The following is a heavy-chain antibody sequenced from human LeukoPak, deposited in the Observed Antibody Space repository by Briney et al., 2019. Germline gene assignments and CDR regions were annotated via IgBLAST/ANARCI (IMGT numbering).Heavy chain of an antibody. J-gene: IGHJ3*02. CDR3: ARWGLRGAFDI. D-gene: IGHD5/OR15-5a*01. V-gene: IGHV4-34*01. CDR2: INHSGST. Sequence: SETLSLTCAVYGGSFSGYYWSWIRQPPGKGLEWIGEINHSGSTNYNPSLKSRVTISVDTSKNQFSLKLSSVTAADTAVHYCARWGLRGAFDIWGQGTMVTVSS. CDR1: GGSFSGYY.